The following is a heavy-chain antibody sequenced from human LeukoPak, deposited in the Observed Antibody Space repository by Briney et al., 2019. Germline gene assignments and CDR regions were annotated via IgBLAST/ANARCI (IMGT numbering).Heavy chain of an antibody. CDR1: GFSLSAYG. CDR2: IWYDGTSK. Sequence: PGGSLRLSCAASGFSLSAYGVHWVRQAPGKGLEWVAVIWYDGTSKDYADSVKGRFTFSRGNSENTLYLQMNSLTVEDTAVYYCARSQSSSLIDYWGQGTLVTVSS. D-gene: IGHD6-13*01. J-gene: IGHJ4*02. V-gene: IGHV3-33*01. CDR3: ARSQSSSLIDY.